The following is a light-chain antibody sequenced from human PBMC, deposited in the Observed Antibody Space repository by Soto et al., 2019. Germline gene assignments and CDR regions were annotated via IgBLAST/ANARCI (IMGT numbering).Light chain of an antibody. V-gene: IGKV1-12*01. J-gene: IGKJ4*01. CDR3: QQANGFPVT. CDR1: QGVSSW. Sequence: DIQMTQSPSSVSASVGDRVTITCRASQGVSSWLAWYQQRPGKAPELLIYAVSKLQSGVPARFSGSGSGTDFTLTISSLQPEDFATYYCQQANGFPVTFGGGTRVEMK. CDR2: AVS.